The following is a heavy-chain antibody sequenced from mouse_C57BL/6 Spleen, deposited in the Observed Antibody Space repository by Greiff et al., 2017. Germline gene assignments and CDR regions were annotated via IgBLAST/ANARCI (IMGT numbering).Heavy chain of an antibody. Sequence: QVQLQQPGAELVKPGASVKLSCKASGYTFTSSWLHWVKQRPGQGLAWIGMIHPNSGSTNYNEKFKSKATLTVDKSSSTAYMQLSSLTSEDSAVYYCAKGDGYHDGGDYWGQGTTLTVSS. CDR3: AKGDGYHDGGDY. D-gene: IGHD2-3*01. CDR1: GYTFTSSW. V-gene: IGHV1-64*01. J-gene: IGHJ2*01. CDR2: IHPNSGST.